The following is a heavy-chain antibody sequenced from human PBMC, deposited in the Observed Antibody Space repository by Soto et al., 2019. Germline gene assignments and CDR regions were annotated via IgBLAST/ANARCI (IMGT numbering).Heavy chain of an antibody. V-gene: IGHV4-31*03. CDR1: GGSISSGGYY. Sequence: NPSETLSLTCTVSGGSISSGGYYWSWIRQHPGKGLEWIGYIYYSGSTYYNPSLKSRVTISVDTSKNQFSLKLSSVTAADTAVYYCARAPPRGYSPEGDAFDIWGQGTMVTVSS. CDR3: ARAPPRGYSPEGDAFDI. D-gene: IGHD5-18*01. J-gene: IGHJ3*02. CDR2: IYYSGST.